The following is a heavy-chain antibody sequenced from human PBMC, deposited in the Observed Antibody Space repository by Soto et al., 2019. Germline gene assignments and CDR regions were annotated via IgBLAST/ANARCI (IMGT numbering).Heavy chain of an antibody. J-gene: IGHJ4*02. D-gene: IGHD1-26*01. CDR1: GFSFNTFE. Sequence: PGGSLRLSCAASGFSFNTFEMSWVRQAPGRGLEWVSFISDHGGITYYADSVKGRFTSSRDNSKNTLYLQMNSLTAEDTAVYYCARVRLGAPTRYFDYWGQGALVTVSS. V-gene: IGHV3-23*01. CDR3: ARVRLGAPTRYFDY. CDR2: ISDHGGIT.